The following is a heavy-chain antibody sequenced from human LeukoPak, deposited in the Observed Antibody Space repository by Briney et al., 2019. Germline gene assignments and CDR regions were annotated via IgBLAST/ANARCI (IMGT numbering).Heavy chain of an antibody. CDR3: ARDRRVTETYYYYGMDV. J-gene: IGHJ6*02. CDR1: GFTFSSNW. V-gene: IGHV3-33*08. D-gene: IGHD5-18*01. CDR2: IWYDGSNK. Sequence: GGSLRLSCATSGFTFSSNWMSWVRQAPGKGLEWVAVIWYDGSNKYYADSVKGRFTISRDNSKNTLYLQMNSLRAEDTAVYYCARDRRVTETYYYYGMDVWGQGTTVTVSS.